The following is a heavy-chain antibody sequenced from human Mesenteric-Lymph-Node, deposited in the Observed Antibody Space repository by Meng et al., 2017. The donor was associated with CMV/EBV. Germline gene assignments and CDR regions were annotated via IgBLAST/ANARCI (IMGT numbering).Heavy chain of an antibody. D-gene: IGHD6-13*01. CDR3: ARHIGSSQGGY. Sequence: LTCAVSGGSISNNNWWSWVRQPPGKGLEWIGEIFHSGITKYNPSLKSRVTISVDKSKNQFFLKLSSVTAADTAVYYCARHIGSSQGGYWGQGTLVTV. V-gene: IGHV4-4*02. CDR2: IFHSGIT. J-gene: IGHJ4*02. CDR1: GGSISNNNW.